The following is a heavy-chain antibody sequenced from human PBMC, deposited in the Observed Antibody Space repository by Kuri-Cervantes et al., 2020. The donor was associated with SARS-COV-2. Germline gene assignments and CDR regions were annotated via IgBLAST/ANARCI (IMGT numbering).Heavy chain of an antibody. CDR3: ARDPNANHNNWFDP. Sequence: SGPTLVKPTQTLTLTCTFSGFSLNTSAVGVGWIRQPPGKGLEWIGSIYHSGSTYYNPSLKSRVTISVDTSKNQFSLKLSSVTAADTAVYYCARDPNANHNNWFDPWGQGTLVTVSS. D-gene: IGHD4/OR15-4a*01. J-gene: IGHJ5*02. V-gene: IGHV4-38-2*02. CDR2: IYHSGST. CDR1: GFSLNTSAV.